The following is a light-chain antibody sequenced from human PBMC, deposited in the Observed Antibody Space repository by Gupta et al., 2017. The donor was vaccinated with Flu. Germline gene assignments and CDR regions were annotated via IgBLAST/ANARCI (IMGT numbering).Light chain of an antibody. Sequence: EIVLTQSPGTLSLSPGERATLSCRASQSVSSSYLAWYQQKPGQAPRLLIYGASSRATGNPDRFSGSGSGTDFTLTISRLEPEDFAVYYCQQEGSSPYTFGQGTKLEIK. J-gene: IGKJ2*01. CDR1: QSVSSSY. V-gene: IGKV3-20*01. CDR2: GAS. CDR3: QQEGSSPYT.